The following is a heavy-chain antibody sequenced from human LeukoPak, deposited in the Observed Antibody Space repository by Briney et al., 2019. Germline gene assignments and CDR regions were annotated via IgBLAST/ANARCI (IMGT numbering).Heavy chain of an antibody. CDR1: GGTFSSYA. Sequence: ASVKVSCKASGGTFSSYAISWVRQAPGQGLEWMGRIIPILGIANYPQKFQGRVTITADKSTSTAYMELSSLRSEDTAVYYCAGTMVRGVQNWFDPWGQGTLVTVSS. CDR2: IIPILGIA. CDR3: AGTMVRGVQNWFDP. V-gene: IGHV1-69*04. J-gene: IGHJ5*02. D-gene: IGHD3-10*01.